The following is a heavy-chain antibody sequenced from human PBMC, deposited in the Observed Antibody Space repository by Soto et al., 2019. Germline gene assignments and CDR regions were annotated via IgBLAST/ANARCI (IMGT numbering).Heavy chain of an antibody. J-gene: IGHJ4*02. CDR1: GFTFSSFS. D-gene: IGHD6-19*01. CDR2: ISYDGSSK. Sequence: PGGSLRLSCVASGFTFSSFSLHWVRQAXGKGLGWLALISYDGSSKYNADSVMGRFTISRENSNNTLYLQLSSLRPEDTAVYYCARTTAVAGTPEFDYWGQGALVTVSS. V-gene: IGHV3-30-3*01. CDR3: ARTTAVAGTPEFDY.